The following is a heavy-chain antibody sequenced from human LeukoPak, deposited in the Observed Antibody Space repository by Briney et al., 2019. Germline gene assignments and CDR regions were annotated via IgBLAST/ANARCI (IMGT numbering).Heavy chain of an antibody. CDR2: ISSSSSYI. J-gene: IGHJ4*02. V-gene: IGHV3-21*01. CDR1: GFTFSSYS. D-gene: IGHD3-22*01. CDR3: ARDLKYYDSSGFDY. Sequence: PGGSLRLSCAPSGFTFSSYSMNWVRQAPGKGLEWVSCISSSSSYIYYTDSVKGRFTISRDNAKNSLTLQMNSLRAEDTAVYYCARDLKYYDSSGFDYWGQGTLVTVSS.